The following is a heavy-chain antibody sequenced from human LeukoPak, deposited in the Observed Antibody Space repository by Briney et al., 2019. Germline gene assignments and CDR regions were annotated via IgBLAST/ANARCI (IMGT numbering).Heavy chain of an antibody. CDR2: ISAYNGNT. CDR1: GYTFTSYG. CDR3: AGDLYYYGSGSPNWFDP. Sequence: AASVKVSCKASGYTFTSYGISWVRQAPGQGLEWMGWISAYNGNTNYAQKLQGRVTMTTDTSTSTAYMELRSLRSDDTAVYYCAGDLYYYGSGSPNWFDPWGQGTLVTVSS. V-gene: IGHV1-18*01. J-gene: IGHJ5*02. D-gene: IGHD3-10*01.